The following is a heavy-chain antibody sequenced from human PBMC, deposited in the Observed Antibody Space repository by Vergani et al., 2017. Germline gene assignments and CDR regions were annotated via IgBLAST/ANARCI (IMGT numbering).Heavy chain of an antibody. J-gene: IGHJ4*02. V-gene: IGHV1-8*02. D-gene: IGHD6-13*01. CDR1: GYTFTSYD. Sequence: QVQLVQSGAEVKKPGASVKVSCKASGYTFTSYDINWVRQATGQGLEWMGWMNPNSGNTGYAQKLQGRVTMTTDTSTSTAYMELRSLRSDDTAVYYCARRGPGSSWYEGFDYWGQGTLVTVSS. CDR2: MNPNSGNT. CDR3: ARRGPGSSWYEGFDY.